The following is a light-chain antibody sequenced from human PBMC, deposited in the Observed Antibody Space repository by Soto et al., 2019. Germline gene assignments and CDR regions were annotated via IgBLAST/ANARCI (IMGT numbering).Light chain of an antibody. V-gene: IGKV1-39*01. CDR1: QNIRNF. CDR2: AAS. J-gene: IGKJ2*01. Sequence: DLPLTQSPSSLSASVGDRVTISCRASQNIRNFLNWYQQKPGQAPKLLIYAASSLESGVPSRFSGSGSGTDFVLTISSLQPEDFATYYCQQTSSAPLYTFGQGTKLEI. CDR3: QQTSSAPLYT.